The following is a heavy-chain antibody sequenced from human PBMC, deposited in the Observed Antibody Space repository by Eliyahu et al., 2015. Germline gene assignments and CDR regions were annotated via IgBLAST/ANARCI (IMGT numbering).Heavy chain of an antibody. J-gene: IGHJ5*02. CDR3: ARGSYDFWGFDP. CDR1: GGSFSGYH. V-gene: IGHV4-34*01. Sequence: QMQLQQWGAGLLKPSETLSLTCGIYGGSFSGYHWTWIRQSPGRGLEWIGQINHRGSTNYNPSLKSRVTVSLDTSKNHFSLRLNSVTAADTAVYYCARGSYDFWGFDPWGQGTLVTVSS. CDR2: INHRGST. D-gene: IGHD3-3*01.